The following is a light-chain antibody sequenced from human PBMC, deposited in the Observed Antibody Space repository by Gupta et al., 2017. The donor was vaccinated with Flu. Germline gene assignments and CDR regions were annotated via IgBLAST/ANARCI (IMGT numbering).Light chain of an antibody. V-gene: IGLV2-14*01. CDR2: EVS. CDR1: SSDVGGYKY. Sequence: QSALTQPASVSGSPGQSITISCTGTSSDVGGYKYVSWYQQHPGKAPKLMIYEVSNRPSGVSNRFSGSKSGNTASLTISGLQAEDEADYYCSSYTSSRTLVFGGGTKLTVL. CDR3: SSYTSSRTLV. J-gene: IGLJ2*01.